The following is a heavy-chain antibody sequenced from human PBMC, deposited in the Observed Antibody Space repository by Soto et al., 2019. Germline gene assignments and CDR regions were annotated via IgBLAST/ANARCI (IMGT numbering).Heavy chain of an antibody. D-gene: IGHD4-4*01. CDR3: ARSYSNYGRVWFDP. CDR2: IYYSGST. V-gene: IGHV4-59*01. CDR1: GGSISSYY. Sequence: ASETLSLTCTVSGGSISSYYWSWIRQPPGKGLEWIGYIYYSGSTNYNPSLKSRVTISVDTSKNQFSLKLSSVTAADTAVYYCARSYSNYGRVWFDPWGQGTLVTVSS. J-gene: IGHJ5*02.